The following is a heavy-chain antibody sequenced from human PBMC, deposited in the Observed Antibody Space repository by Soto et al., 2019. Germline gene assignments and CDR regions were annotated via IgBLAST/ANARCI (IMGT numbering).Heavy chain of an antibody. CDR1: GGSFSGYY. CDR2: INHSGST. CDR3: ARGLYCTNGVCYHDY. D-gene: IGHD2-8*01. J-gene: IGHJ4*02. V-gene: IGHV4-34*01. Sequence: QVQLEQWGAGVLKPSETLSLTCAVYGGSFSGYYWSWIRQPPGKGLEWIGEINHSGSTNYNPSLKSRVTISVDTSKNQFSLKLSSLTAADTAVYYCARGLYCTNGVCYHDYWGQGTLVTVSS.